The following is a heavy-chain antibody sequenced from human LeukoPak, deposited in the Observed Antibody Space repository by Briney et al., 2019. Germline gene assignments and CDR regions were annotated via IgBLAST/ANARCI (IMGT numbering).Heavy chain of an antibody. CDR1: GFTFSSYA. Sequence: GGSLRLSCAASGFTFSSYAMSWFRQAPGKGLEWVSVISGNGGRTYYADSVRGRFTISRDNSKNTLYLQMNSLRAEDTAVYYCAKVRDLDTVLGRFDNWGQGTLVTVSS. CDR2: ISGNGGRT. D-gene: IGHD5-18*01. CDR3: AKVRDLDTVLGRFDN. J-gene: IGHJ5*02. V-gene: IGHV3-23*01.